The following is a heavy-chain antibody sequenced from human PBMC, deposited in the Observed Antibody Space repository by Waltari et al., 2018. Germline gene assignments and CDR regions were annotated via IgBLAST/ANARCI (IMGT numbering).Heavy chain of an antibody. J-gene: IGHJ5*02. CDR1: GGTFSSYA. CDR3: ARKAPTLPGGWFDP. CDR2: IIPILGIA. Sequence: QVQLVQSGAEVKKPGSSVKVPCKASGGTFSSYAISWVRQAPGQGLEWMGGIIPILGIANYAQKFQGRVTITADKSTSTAYMELSSLRSEDTAVYYCARKAPTLPGGWFDPWGQGTLVTVSS. V-gene: IGHV1-69*10. D-gene: IGHD1-26*01.